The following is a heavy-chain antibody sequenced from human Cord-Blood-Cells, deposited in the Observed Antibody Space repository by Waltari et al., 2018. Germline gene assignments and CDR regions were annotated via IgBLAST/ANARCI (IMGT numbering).Heavy chain of an antibody. CDR2: ISAYNGNT. Sequence: QVQLVQSGAEVKKPGASVKVSCKASGYTFTRYGISWVRQAPGQGLEWMGWISAYNGNTNYAQKLQGRVTMTTDTSTSTAYMELRSLRSDDTAVYYCARVITIFGVVTLDAFDIWGQGTMVTVSS. CDR1: GYTFTRYG. V-gene: IGHV1-18*04. CDR3: ARVITIFGVVTLDAFDI. J-gene: IGHJ3*02. D-gene: IGHD3-3*01.